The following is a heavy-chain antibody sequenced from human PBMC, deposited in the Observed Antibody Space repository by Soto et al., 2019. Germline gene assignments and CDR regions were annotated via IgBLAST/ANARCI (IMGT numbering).Heavy chain of an antibody. J-gene: IGHJ6*02. V-gene: IGHV2-5*02. CDR1: GFSLNTGGLG. CDR3: AHSRCGGDCLQSYSSHYYYGMDV. Sequence: QITLKESGPTLVKSTQTLTLTCTFSGFSLNTGGLGVGWIRQPPGKALEWLALIYWDDDKRYSPSLKSRLTITKDTSKNQVVLTMTNMDPVDTATYYCAHSRCGGDCLQSYSSHYYYGMDVWGQGTTVTVSS. CDR2: IYWDDDK. D-gene: IGHD2-21*02.